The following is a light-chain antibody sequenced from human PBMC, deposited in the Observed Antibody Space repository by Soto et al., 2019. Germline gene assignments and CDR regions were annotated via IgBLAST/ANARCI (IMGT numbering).Light chain of an antibody. CDR2: VNSDGSH. V-gene: IGLV4-69*01. CDR1: SAHSSYP. J-gene: IGLJ3*02. CDR3: QTWATGIRV. Sequence: QSVLTQLPSASASLGASVKLTCTLTSAHSSYPIAWHQQQPEKGPRYLMKVNSDGSHNKGDGIPDRFSGSSSGAERYLTISSLQSEDEADYYCQTWATGIRVFGGGTKLTVL.